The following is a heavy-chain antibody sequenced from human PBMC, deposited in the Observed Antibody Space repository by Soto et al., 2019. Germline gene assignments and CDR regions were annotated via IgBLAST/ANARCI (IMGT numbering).Heavy chain of an antibody. V-gene: IGHV3-48*03. Sequence: EVQLVESGGGLVQPGGSLRLSCAVSGFTFSSYEMNWVRQAPGKGLEWVSYISSSGRSRYYSDSVKGRVTISRDNAKKFLYLQMNSLRAEDTALYYCAIDEWELLGIGFDYWVQGTRVTVSS. CDR2: ISSSGRSR. J-gene: IGHJ4*02. CDR3: AIDEWELLGIGFDY. D-gene: IGHD1-26*01. CDR1: GFTFSSYE.